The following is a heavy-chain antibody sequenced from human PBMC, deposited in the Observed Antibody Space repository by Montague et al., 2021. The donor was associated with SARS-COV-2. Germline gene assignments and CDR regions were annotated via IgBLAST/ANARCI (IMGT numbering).Heavy chain of an antibody. CDR3: SRVRDYYGSGSYYFDY. CDR1: GFTFGEYA. Sequence: SLRLSCAGSGFTFGEYAMSWVRQAPGKGLEWVGFIRSKGYGGTKEYAASVKGRFTISRDDSKSIAYLQMNSLKTEDTAVYYCSRVRDYYGSGSYYFDYWGQGTLVTVSS. CDR2: IRSKGYGGTK. V-gene: IGHV3-49*04. J-gene: IGHJ4*02. D-gene: IGHD3-10*01.